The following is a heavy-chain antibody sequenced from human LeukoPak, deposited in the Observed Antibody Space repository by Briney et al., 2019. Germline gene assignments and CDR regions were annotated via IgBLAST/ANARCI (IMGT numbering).Heavy chain of an antibody. D-gene: IGHD3-10*01. CDR2: INTQSGGT. J-gene: IGHJ4*02. CDR3: ATDPGHSGMDH. V-gene: IGHV1-2*02. Sequence: ASVKVSCKTSGFHFFAYYIQWVRQAPGQGLDWVGWINTQSGGTRYAQKFQDRVTLTSDASISTAYMELSRLTSDDTAVYYCATDPGHSGMDHWGQGSLVTVSS. CDR1: GFHFFAYY.